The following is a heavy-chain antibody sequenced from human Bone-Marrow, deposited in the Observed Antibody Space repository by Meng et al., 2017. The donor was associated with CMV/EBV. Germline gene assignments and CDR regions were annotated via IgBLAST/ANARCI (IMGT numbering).Heavy chain of an antibody. CDR1: GFTVSSNY. Sequence: ETLSLTCAASGFTVSSNYMSWVRQAPGKGLEWVSAISGSGGSTYYADSVKGRFTISRDNAKNTLYLQMSSLRAEDTAVYYCARVPYDWEAFDIWGQGTMVTVSS. D-gene: IGHD3-16*01. CDR3: ARVPYDWEAFDI. V-gene: IGHV3-53*01. CDR2: ISGSGGST. J-gene: IGHJ3*02.